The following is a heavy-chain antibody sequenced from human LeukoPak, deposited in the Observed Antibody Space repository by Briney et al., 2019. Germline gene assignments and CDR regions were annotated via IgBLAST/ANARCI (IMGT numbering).Heavy chain of an antibody. CDR2: ISAYNGNT. D-gene: IGHD3-10*01. J-gene: IGHJ6*02. CDR1: GYTFTSYG. Sequence: ASVKVSCKASGYTFTSYGISWVRQAPGQGLEWMGWISAYNGNTNYAQKLQGRVTMTTDTSTSTAYMELRSLRSDDTAVYYCARGAGLLWFGELSLSYYYYYYGMDVWGQGTTVTVSS. V-gene: IGHV1-18*01. CDR3: ARGAGLLWFGELSLSYYYYYYGMDV.